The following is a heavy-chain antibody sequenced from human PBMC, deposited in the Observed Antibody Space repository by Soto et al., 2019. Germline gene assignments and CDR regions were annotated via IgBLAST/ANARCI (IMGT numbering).Heavy chain of an antibody. D-gene: IGHD3-3*01. J-gene: IGHJ4*02. Sequence: GGSLRLSCAASGFTFDDYAMHWVRQAPGKGLEWVSAISGSGGSTYYADSVKGRFTISRDNSKNTLYLQMNSLRAEDTAVYYCAKDRKLRFLANYFDYWGQGTLVTVSS. V-gene: IGHV3-23*01. CDR1: GFTFDDYA. CDR2: ISGSGGST. CDR3: AKDRKLRFLANYFDY.